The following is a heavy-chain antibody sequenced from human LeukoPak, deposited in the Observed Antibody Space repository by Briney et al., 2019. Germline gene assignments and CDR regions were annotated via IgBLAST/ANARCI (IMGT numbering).Heavy chain of an antibody. CDR3: ARGSVYTSSWHPY. D-gene: IGHD6-13*01. CDR1: GGSISSYY. J-gene: IGHJ1*01. CDR2: IYYSGST. Sequence: PSETLSLTRTVSGGSISSYYWSWIRQPPGKGLEWIGSIYYSGSTNYNPSLKSRVTISVDTSRNQFSLKLSSVTAADTAVYYCARGSVYTSSWHPYWGQGTLVTVSS. V-gene: IGHV4-59*01.